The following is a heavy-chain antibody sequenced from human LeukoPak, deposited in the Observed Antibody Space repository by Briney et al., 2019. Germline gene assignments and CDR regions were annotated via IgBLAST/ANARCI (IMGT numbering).Heavy chain of an antibody. Sequence: SETLSLTCTVSGGSISSSSYYWGWIRQPPRKGLEWIGSIYYSGSTYYNPSLKSRVTISVDTSKNQFSLKLSSVTAADTAVYYCASFPNYYDSSGYYYFVSDWGQGTLVTVSS. V-gene: IGHV4-39*01. D-gene: IGHD3-22*01. CDR3: ASFPNYYDSSGYYYFVSD. CDR1: GGSISSSSYY. J-gene: IGHJ4*02. CDR2: IYYSGST.